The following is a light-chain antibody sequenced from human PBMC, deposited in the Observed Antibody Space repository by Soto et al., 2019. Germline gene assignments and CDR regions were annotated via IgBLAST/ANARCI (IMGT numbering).Light chain of an antibody. V-gene: IGLV9-49*01. CDR3: GADHGSGSNFVV. Sequence: QSALTQPPSASASLGASVTLTCTLSSGYSNYKVDWYQQRPGKGPRFVMRVGTGGIAGSKGDGIPDRFSVLGSGLNRYLTIKNIQEEDESDYHCGADHGSGSNFVVFGGGTKVTVL. J-gene: IGLJ2*01. CDR2: VGTGGIAG. CDR1: SGYSNYK.